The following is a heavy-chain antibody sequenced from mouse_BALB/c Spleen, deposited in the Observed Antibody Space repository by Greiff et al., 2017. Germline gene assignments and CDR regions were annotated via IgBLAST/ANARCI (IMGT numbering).Heavy chain of an antibody. Sequence: DVMLVESGGGLVKPGGSLKLSCAASGFTFSDYYMYWVRQTPEKRLEWVATISDGGSYTYYPDSVKGRFTISRDNAKNNLYLQMSSLKSEDTAMYYCARDESGTGAMDYWGQGTTLTVSS. CDR3: ARDESGTGAMDY. V-gene: IGHV5-4*02. CDR2: ISDGGSYT. CDR1: GFTFSDYY. J-gene: IGHJ2*01. D-gene: IGHD3-1*01.